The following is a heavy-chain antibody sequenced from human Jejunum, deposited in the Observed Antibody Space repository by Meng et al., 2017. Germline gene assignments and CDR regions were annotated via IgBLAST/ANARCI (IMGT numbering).Heavy chain of an antibody. V-gene: IGHV3-49*03. CDR2: IRSRAHGGTT. Sequence: GESLKISCTASGFTFGAYGMNWFRQAPGKGLEWVSFIRSRAHGGTTEYAASVKGRFTISRDDSKSIDYLKMKSLKNEETALYYCTSDIAMCVAYGMDVWGQGTTVTVSS. CDR1: GFTFGAYG. D-gene: IGHD5-18*01. CDR3: TSDIAMCVAYGMDV. J-gene: IGHJ6*02.